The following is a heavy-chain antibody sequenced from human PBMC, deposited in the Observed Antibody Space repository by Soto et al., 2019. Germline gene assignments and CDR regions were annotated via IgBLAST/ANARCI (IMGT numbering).Heavy chain of an antibody. CDR3: VSGYPWVGFDY. J-gene: IGHJ4*02. CDR1: GFSISSGGYS. Sequence: PSETLSLTCAVSGFSISSGGYSWSWIRQPPGKGLEWIGYIYHSGSTYYNPSLKSRVTISVDRSKNQVSLKLSSVTAADTAVYNCVSGYPWVGFDYWGQGTLVTVSS. D-gene: IGHD3-3*01. CDR2: IYHSGST. V-gene: IGHV4-30-2*01.